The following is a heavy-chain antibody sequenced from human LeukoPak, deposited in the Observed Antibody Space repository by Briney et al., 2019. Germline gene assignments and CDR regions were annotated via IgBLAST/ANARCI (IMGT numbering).Heavy chain of an antibody. CDR1: GYTFTGYY. D-gene: IGHD3-16*02. V-gene: IGHV1-2*02. J-gene: IGHJ4*02. Sequence: GASVKVSCKASGYTFTGYYMHWVRQAPGQGLERMGWINPNSGGTSYAQKFQGRVTMTRDTSISTAYMELSRLRSDDTAVYYCARTAYYDYVWGSYRFDYWGRGTLVTVSS. CDR2: INPNSGGT. CDR3: ARTAYYDYVWGSYRFDY.